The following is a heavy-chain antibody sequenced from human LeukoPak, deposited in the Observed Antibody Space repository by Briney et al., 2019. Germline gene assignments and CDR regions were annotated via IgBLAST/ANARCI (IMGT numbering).Heavy chain of an antibody. CDR2: IYYSGST. V-gene: IGHV4-59*12. CDR3: ARAKQVVYYYYYMDV. CDR1: GGSISSYY. Sequence: SETLSLTCTVSGGSISSYYWSWIRQPPGKGLEWIGYIYYSGSTNYNPSLKSRVTISVDTSKNQFSLKLSSVTAADTAVYYCARAKQVVYYYYYMDVWGKGTTVTVSS. D-gene: IGHD6-6*01. J-gene: IGHJ6*03.